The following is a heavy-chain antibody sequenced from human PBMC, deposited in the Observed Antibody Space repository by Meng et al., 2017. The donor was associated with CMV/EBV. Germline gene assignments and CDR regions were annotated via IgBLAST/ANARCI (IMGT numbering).Heavy chain of an antibody. Sequence: SGYTFTGYSMHWVRQAPGQGLEWMGWINPNSGGTNYAQKFQGRVTMTRDTSISTAYMELSRLRSDDTAVYYCAREWVVPAAIDWFDPWGQGTLVTVSS. CDR3: AREWVVPAAIDWFDP. J-gene: IGHJ5*02. D-gene: IGHD2-2*01. CDR2: INPNSGGT. CDR1: GYTFTGYS. V-gene: IGHV1-2*02.